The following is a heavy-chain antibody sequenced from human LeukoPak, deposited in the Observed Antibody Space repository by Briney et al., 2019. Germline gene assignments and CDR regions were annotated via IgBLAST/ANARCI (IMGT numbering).Heavy chain of an antibody. J-gene: IGHJ4*02. V-gene: IGHV4-59*01. Sequence: SETLSLTCTVSGGSISSYYWSWIRQPLGKALEWIGYIYHSGSANYNPSLKSRVTISIDTSKNQFSLRLSSVTAADTAVYYCARDVSGYYPYFDYWGQGTLVTVSS. D-gene: IGHD3-22*01. CDR3: ARDVSGYYPYFDY. CDR2: IYHSGSA. CDR1: GGSISSYY.